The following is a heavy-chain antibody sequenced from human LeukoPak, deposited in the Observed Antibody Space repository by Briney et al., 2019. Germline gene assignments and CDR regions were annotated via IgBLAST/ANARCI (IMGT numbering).Heavy chain of an antibody. Sequence: GGSLRLSCAASGFTFSTYWMAWVRQAPGKGLEWVANIKEDESAKHQADSVKGRFTIFRDNAQNSVYLQTSSLRGEDTAVYYCARDVGGSLDYWGQGTLVTVSS. CDR3: ARDVGGSLDY. CDR2: IKEDESAK. CDR1: GFTFSTYW. J-gene: IGHJ4*02. V-gene: IGHV3-7*01. D-gene: IGHD1-26*01.